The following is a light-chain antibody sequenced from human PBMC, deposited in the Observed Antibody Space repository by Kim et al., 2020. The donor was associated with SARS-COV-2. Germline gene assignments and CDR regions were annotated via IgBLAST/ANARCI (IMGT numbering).Light chain of an antibody. V-gene: IGLV1-47*02. CDR1: GSNSGDNY. CDR3: ATWDDSVTGPL. Sequence: GRMVTVACSGGGSNSGDNYVHWYQQVSGTAPKLLIYNNSQRPSSVPDRFSGSKSGTSASLAISGLRSDDEAEYYCATWDDSVTGPLFGGGTKLTVL. CDR2: NNS. J-gene: IGLJ2*01.